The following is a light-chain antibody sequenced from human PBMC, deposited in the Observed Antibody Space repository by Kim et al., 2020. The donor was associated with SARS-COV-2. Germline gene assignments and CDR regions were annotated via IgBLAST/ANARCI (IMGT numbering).Light chain of an antibody. Sequence: RAAINSKSSQSVLYSTNNKNYLAWYQQKPGQPPKLLIYWASTRESGVPDRFSGSGSGTDFTLAISSLQAEDVAVYYCQQYYSTPLTFGGGTKLEI. J-gene: IGKJ4*01. CDR2: WAS. CDR1: QSVLYSTNNKNY. V-gene: IGKV4-1*01. CDR3: QQYYSTPLT.